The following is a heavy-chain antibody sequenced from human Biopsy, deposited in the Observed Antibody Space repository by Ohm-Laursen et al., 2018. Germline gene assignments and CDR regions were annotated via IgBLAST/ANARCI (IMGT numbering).Heavy chain of an antibody. Sequence: ASVKVSCKTSGYTFNDYYIHWVRQSPGQGLEWMGWVNPNSGATNSAEKFRGRVTLTRDTSISAVYIELRRLKSDDAAVYFCARDRMTDVFGGPTRTDVFDSWGQGTPVTVSS. J-gene: IGHJ4*02. D-gene: IGHD3-10*01. CDR1: GYTFNDYY. CDR3: ARDRMTDVFGGPTRTDVFDS. V-gene: IGHV1-2*02. CDR2: VNPNSGAT.